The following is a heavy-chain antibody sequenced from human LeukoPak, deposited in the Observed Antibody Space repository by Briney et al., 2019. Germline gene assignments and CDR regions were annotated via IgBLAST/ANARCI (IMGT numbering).Heavy chain of an antibody. J-gene: IGHJ4*02. CDR1: GGTFTSYA. Sequence: SVKVSCKASGGTFTSYAISWVRQAPGQGLEWMGGIIPIFGTANYAQKFQGRVTITADESTSTAYMELSSLRSEDTAVYYCARAYGSGSVADDYWGQGTLVTVSS. V-gene: IGHV1-69*13. D-gene: IGHD3-10*01. CDR2: IIPIFGTA. CDR3: ARAYGSGSVADDY.